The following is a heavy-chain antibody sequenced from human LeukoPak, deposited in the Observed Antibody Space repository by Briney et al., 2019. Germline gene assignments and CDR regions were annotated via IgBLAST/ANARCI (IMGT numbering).Heavy chain of an antibody. V-gene: IGHV3-23*01. J-gene: IGHJ4*02. CDR2: VSGSGDRM. CDR3: AKAAAAPGFDF. Sequence: GGSLRLSCAASGFTFSNYAMSWVRQAPGKGLEWVATVSGSGDRMYHADSVKGRFTISRDNSKNTIYLQMNSLRAEDTALYYCAKAAAAPGFDFWGQGTLVTVSS. D-gene: IGHD6-13*01. CDR1: GFTFSNYA.